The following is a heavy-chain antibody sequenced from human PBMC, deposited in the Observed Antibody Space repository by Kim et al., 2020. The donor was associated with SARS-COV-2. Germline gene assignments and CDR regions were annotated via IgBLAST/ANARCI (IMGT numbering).Heavy chain of an antibody. Sequence: SRFTISVDTSKNQFSLKLSSVTAADTAVYYCARSYDYIWGSYRFMYYFDYWGQGTLVTVSS. V-gene: IGHV4-34*01. J-gene: IGHJ4*02. D-gene: IGHD3-16*02. CDR3: ARSYDYIWGSYRFMYYFDY.